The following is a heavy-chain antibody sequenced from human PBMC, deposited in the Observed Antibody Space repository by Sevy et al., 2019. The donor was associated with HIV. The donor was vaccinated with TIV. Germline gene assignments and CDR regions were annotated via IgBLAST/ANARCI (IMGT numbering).Heavy chain of an antibody. Sequence: GGSLRPSFEPSGFPFNAYTLNGVRQAPGKDLEWVASIGGEGTKVFYGDSMRGRFTISRDNAKNYVYLHLSSLRVDDTGVYHCARDRGAGYPADHYFDHWGLGVLVTVSS. CDR2: IGGEGTKV. D-gene: IGHD6-25*01. J-gene: IGHJ4*02. CDR1: GFPFNAYT. CDR3: ARDRGAGYPADHYFDH. V-gene: IGHV3-21*06.